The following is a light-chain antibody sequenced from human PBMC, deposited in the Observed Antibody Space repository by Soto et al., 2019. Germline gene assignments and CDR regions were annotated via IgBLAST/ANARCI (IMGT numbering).Light chain of an antibody. J-gene: IGLJ2*01. CDR3: SSYTSSSTQV. CDR1: SSDVGGYNY. V-gene: IGLV2-14*03. Sequence: QSVLTQPASVSGSPGQSITISCTGTSSDVGGYNYVSWYQQHPGKAPKLMIYDVTNRPPGVSNRFSGSKSGSTASLTISGLRAEDEADYYCSSYTSSSTQVFGGGTKLTVL. CDR2: DVT.